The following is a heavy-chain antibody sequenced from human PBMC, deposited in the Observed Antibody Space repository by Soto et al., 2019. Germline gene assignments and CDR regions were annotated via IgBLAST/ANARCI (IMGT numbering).Heavy chain of an antibody. D-gene: IGHD2-8*01. CDR3: AKNGQPPYYYDGMDV. CDR2: ISGYNGDT. CDR1: GYTFTRYG. Sequence: QGQLVQSGAEVKKPGASVKVSCKASGYTFTRYGISWVRQAPGQGLEWMGWISGYNGDTKYAQKFQGRVTMTVDTSTTTAYMELRSLTSDDRAVYYCAKNGQPPYYYDGMDVWGQGTTVTVSS. V-gene: IGHV1-18*01. J-gene: IGHJ6*02.